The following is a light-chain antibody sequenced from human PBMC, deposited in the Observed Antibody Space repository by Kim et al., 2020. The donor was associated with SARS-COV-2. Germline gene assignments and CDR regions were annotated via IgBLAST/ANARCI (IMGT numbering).Light chain of an antibody. J-gene: IGLJ2*01. V-gene: IGLV2-14*03. CDR1: SSDVGGYNY. Sequence: QSVLTQPASVSGSPGQSITISCTGTSSDVGGYNYVSWYQQHPGKAPKLMIYDVSNRPSGVSNRFSGSKSVNTASLTISGLQAEDEADYYCSSYTSSYTVVFGGGTQLTVL. CDR2: DVS. CDR3: SSYTSSYTVV.